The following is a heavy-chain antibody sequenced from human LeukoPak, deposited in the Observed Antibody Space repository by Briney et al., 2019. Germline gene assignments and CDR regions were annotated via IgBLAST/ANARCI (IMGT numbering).Heavy chain of an antibody. J-gene: IGHJ5*02. CDR3: ARCIITSNWFDP. D-gene: IGHD3-10*01. CDR2: IIPIFGTA. V-gene: IGHV1-69*13. CDR1: GGTFSSYA. Sequence: PSVKVSCKASGGTFSSYAISWVRQAPGQGLEWMGGIIPIFGTANYEQKLQGRVTITADESTSTAYMELSSLRSEDTAVYYCARCIITSNWFDPWGQGTLVTVSS.